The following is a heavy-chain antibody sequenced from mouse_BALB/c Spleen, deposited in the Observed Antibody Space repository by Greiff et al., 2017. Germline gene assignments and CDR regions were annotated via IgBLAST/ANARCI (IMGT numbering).Heavy chain of an antibody. CDR1: GFAFSSYD. CDR3: ARRANWSYFDD. J-gene: IGHJ2*01. Sequence: EVKLVESGGGLVKPGGSLKLSCAASGFAFSSYDMSWVRQTPEKRLEWVAYISSGGGSTYYPDTVKGRFTISRDNAKNTLYLQMSSLKSEDTAMYYCARRANWSYFDDWGQGTTLTVSS. V-gene: IGHV5-12-1*01. CDR2: ISSGGGST. D-gene: IGHD4-1*01.